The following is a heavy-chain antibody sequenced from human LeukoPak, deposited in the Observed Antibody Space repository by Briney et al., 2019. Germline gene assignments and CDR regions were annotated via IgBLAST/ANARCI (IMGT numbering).Heavy chain of an antibody. D-gene: IGHD6-13*01. V-gene: IGHV4-59*08. Sequence: PSETLSLTCTVSGGSISSYYGSWIRQPPRKGVEWMGYIYYSGSTNYNPSLKSRVTISVDTSKNQFSLKLSSVTAADTAVYYCATLLSSSWSFDYWGQGTLVTVSS. J-gene: IGHJ4*02. CDR3: ATLLSSSWSFDY. CDR1: GGSISSYY. CDR2: IYYSGST.